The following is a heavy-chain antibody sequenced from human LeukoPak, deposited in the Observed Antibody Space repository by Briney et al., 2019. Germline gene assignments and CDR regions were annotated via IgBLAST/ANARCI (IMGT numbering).Heavy chain of an antibody. V-gene: IGHV4-59*01. J-gene: IGHJ4*01. Sequence: PSETLSLTCTVSGDAISSYHWSWIRQPQGKGLEWIAYFHYSGSATYNPSLKSRVTISMDTSKNQFSLKLSSVSPADTAVYYCARDIRSVGEILYFDYWGHGALVTVSS. D-gene: IGHD1-26*01. CDR3: ARDIRSVGEILYFDY. CDR2: FHYSGSA. CDR1: GDAISSYH.